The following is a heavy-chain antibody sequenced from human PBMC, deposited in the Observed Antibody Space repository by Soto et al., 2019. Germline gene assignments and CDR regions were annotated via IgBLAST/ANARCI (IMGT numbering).Heavy chain of an antibody. CDR1: GFAFSTYS. Sequence: DVLLVESGGGLVEPGGSLRLSCAASGFAFSTYSMSWVRQAPGKGLEWVSSLSSGSHHIYYADSVQGRFAISRDNAKNSLYLQMNSLRDEDTAVYYCATARYDSSGYYGFAHFWGQGALVTVSS. CDR2: LSSGSHHI. D-gene: IGHD3-22*01. V-gene: IGHV3-21*02. J-gene: IGHJ4*02. CDR3: ATARYDSSGYYGFAHF.